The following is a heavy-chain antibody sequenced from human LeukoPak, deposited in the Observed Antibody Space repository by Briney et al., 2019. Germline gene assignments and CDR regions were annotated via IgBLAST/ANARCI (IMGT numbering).Heavy chain of an antibody. D-gene: IGHD2-15*01. V-gene: IGHV4-4*07. Sequence: PAETLSLTCTVSGGSISSYYWSWIRQPAGKGLEWIGRIYTCGSTNYNPSLKSRVTISVDKSKNQFSLKLSSVTAADTAVYYCARGGVACSGGSCYYYYMDVWGKGTTVTVSS. J-gene: IGHJ6*03. CDR3: ARGGVACSGGSCYYYYMDV. CDR1: GGSISSYY. CDR2: IYTCGST.